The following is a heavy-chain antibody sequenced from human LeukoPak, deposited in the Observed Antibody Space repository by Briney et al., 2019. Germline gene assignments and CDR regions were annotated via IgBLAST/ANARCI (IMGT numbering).Heavy chain of an antibody. D-gene: IGHD4-11*01. CDR1: GGSISSYY. Sequence: SETLSLTCTVSGGSISSYYWSWIRQPAGKGLEWIGRIYTSGSTNHNPSLKSRVTMSVDTSKNQFSLKLSSVTAADTAVYYCAVDYSKTRLGYWGQGTLVTVSS. J-gene: IGHJ4*02. CDR2: IYTSGST. V-gene: IGHV4-4*07. CDR3: AVDYSKTRLGY.